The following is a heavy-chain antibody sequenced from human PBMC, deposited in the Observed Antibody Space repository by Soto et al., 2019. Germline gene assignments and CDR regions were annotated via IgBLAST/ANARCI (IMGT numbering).Heavy chain of an antibody. J-gene: IGHJ4*02. V-gene: IGHV4-31*03. CDR2: IYYSGST. CDR1: GGSISSGGYY. D-gene: IGHD5-18*01. CDR3: ARSGDSYGPNPLLY. Sequence: QVQLQESGPGLVKPSQTLSLTCTVSGGSISSGGYYWSWIRQHPGKGLEWIGYIYYSGSTYYNPSLKSRVTISVDTAKNQFSLKLSSVTAADTAVYYCARSGDSYGPNPLLYWGQGTLVTVSS.